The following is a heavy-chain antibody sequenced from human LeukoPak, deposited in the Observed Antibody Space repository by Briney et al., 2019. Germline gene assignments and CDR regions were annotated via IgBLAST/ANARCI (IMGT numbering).Heavy chain of an antibody. Sequence: ASVKVSCKASGYTFTSYYMHWVRQAPGQGLEWMGIINPSGGSTSYAQKFQGRVTMTTDTSTSTAFMELGSLTSDDTAVYYCARLFDDGTTNTLPLGYWGQGTLVTVSS. D-gene: IGHD1-14*01. J-gene: IGHJ4*02. CDR2: INPSGGST. V-gene: IGHV1-46*01. CDR1: GYTFTSYY. CDR3: ARLFDDGTTNTLPLGY.